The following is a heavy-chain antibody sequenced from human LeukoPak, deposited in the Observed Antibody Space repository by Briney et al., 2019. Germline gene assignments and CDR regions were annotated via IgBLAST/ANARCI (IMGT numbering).Heavy chain of an antibody. CDR1: GGSISSSCCY. D-gene: IGHD6-13*01. CDR2: IFYSGST. CDR3: ARDVLAAPGTFDY. J-gene: IGHJ4*02. V-gene: IGHV4-39*07. Sequence: PSETLSLTCTVSGGSISSSCCYWGWIRQPPGKGLEWIGTIFYSGSTYYNPSLKSRVTISVDTSKNQFSLKLSSVTAADTAVYYCARDVLAAPGTFDYWGQGALVTVSS.